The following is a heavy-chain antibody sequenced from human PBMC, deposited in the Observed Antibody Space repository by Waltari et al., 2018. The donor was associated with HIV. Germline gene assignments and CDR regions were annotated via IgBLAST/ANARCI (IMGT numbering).Heavy chain of an antibody. D-gene: IGHD3-9*01. CDR1: GFTFSSYG. Sequence: QVQLVESGGGVVQPGRSLSLSRAASGFTFSSYGRHWVRPAPGTGREWVAVIWYDGSNKYYADSVKGRFTISRDNSKNTLYLQMNSLRAEDTAVYYCASSYYDIQRYYYYGMDVWGQGTTVTVSS. CDR2: IWYDGSNK. CDR3: ASSYYDIQRYYYYGMDV. J-gene: IGHJ6*02. V-gene: IGHV3-33*01.